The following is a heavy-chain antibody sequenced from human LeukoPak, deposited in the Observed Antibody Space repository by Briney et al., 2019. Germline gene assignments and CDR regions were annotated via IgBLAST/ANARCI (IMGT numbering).Heavy chain of an antibody. J-gene: IGHJ4*02. CDR1: GGSISSYY. V-gene: IGHV4-59*01. CDR3: ARDGYSGNDGL. CDR2: IYHSGST. D-gene: IGHD5-12*01. Sequence: SETLSLTCTVSGGSISSYYWCWIRQPPGKGLEWSGYIYHSGSTKYNPSLKSRVAISVDTSKNQFSLKLSPVTAADTAVYYCARDGYSGNDGLWGQGTLVTVSS.